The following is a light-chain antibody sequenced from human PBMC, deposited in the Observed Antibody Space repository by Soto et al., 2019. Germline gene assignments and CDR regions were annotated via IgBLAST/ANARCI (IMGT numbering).Light chain of an antibody. V-gene: IGLV3-21*02. CDR2: DDR. CDR3: QVWDSSGDLGV. CDR1: NIESKS. Sequence: SYELTQPHSVSVAPGQATRISCGGNNIESKSVHWYQQRPGQAPVLVVYDDRVRPSGIPERFSGSNSGNTATLTISRVEAGDEADYYCQVWDSSGDLGVFGGGTKLTVL. J-gene: IGLJ3*02.